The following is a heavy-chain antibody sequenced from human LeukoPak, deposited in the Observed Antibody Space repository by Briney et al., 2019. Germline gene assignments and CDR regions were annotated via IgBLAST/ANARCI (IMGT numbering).Heavy chain of an antibody. V-gene: IGHV4-30-2*01. CDR1: GGSISSGGYY. Sequence: SETLSLTCTVSGGSISSGGYYWSWIRQPPGKGLEWIGYIYHSGSTYYNPSLKSRVTISVDRSKNQFSLKLSSVTAADTAVYYCARLQSDYDFWSGYQGGYFDYWGQGSLVTVSS. J-gene: IGHJ4*02. CDR2: IYHSGST. CDR3: ARLQSDYDFWSGYQGGYFDY. D-gene: IGHD3-3*01.